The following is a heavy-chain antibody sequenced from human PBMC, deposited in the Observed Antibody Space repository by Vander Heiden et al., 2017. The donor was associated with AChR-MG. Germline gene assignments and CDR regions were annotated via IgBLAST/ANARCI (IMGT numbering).Heavy chain of an antibody. CDR1: GFTFSSYG. D-gene: IGHD6-6*01. CDR3: AKLIGSSSYAFDI. V-gene: IGHV3-30*02. J-gene: IGHJ3*02. CDR2: IRYDGSNK. Sequence: QVQLVESGGGVVQPGGSLRLSCAASGFTFSSYGMHWVRQAPGKGLEWVAFIRYDGSNKYYADSVKGRFTISRDNSKNTLYLQMNSLRAEDTAVYYCAKLIGSSSYAFDIWGQGTMVTVSS.